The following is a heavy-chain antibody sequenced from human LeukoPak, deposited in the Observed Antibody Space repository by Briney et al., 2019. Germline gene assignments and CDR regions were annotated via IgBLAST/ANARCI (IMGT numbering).Heavy chain of an antibody. J-gene: IGHJ6*02. Sequence: SETLSLTCAVYGGSFSGYYWSWIRQPPGKGLEWIGEINHSGSTNYNPSLKSRVTISVDTSKNQFSLKLSSVTAADTAVYYCARLALRNQLLYFHYYGMDVWGQGTTVTVSS. CDR1: GGSFSGYY. D-gene: IGHD2-2*02. V-gene: IGHV4-34*01. CDR2: INHSGST. CDR3: ARLALRNQLLYFHYYGMDV.